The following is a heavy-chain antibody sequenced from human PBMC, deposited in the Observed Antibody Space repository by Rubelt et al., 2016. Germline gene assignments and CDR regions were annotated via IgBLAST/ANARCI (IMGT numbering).Heavy chain of an antibody. V-gene: IGHV1-69*04. J-gene: IGHJ6*02. CDR3: ASSLPNLFGIAAREYYYYYGMDV. CDR2: IIPILGIA. Sequence: QVRLVQSGAEVKKPGSSVKVSCKASGGTFSSYAISWVRQAPGQGLEWMGRIIPILGIANYAQKFQGRVTITADKSTSTAYRELGSLVSVDTAVYYWASSLPNLFGIAAREYYYYYGMDVWGQGTTVTVSS. D-gene: IGHD6-6*01. CDR1: GGTFSSYA.